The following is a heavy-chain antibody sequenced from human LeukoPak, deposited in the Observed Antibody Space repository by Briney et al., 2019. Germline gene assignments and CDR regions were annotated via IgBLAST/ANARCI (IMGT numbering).Heavy chain of an antibody. CDR1: GFTFSNAW. CDR3: TTEGWDPHLNPKYYYYYGMDV. CDR2: IKSKTDGGTT. J-gene: IGHJ6*02. Sequence: PGGSLRLSCAASGFTFSNAWMSWVRQAPRKGLEWVGRIKSKTDGGTTDYAARVKGRFTISRDDSKNTLYLQMNSLKTEDTAVYYCTTEGWDPHLNPKYYYYYGMDVWGQGTTVTVSS. V-gene: IGHV3-15*01. D-gene: IGHD1-14*01.